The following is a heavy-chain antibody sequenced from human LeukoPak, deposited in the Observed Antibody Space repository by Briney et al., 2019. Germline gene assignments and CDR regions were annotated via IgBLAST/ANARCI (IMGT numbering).Heavy chain of an antibody. Sequence: QPGGSLRPSCATSGFTFSSYWMHWVRQAPGKGLVWVSRINSDGSSTSYADFVKGRFTISRDNAKNTLYLQMNSLRAEDTAVYYCARECGGDCWDAFDIWGQGTMVTVSS. V-gene: IGHV3-74*01. J-gene: IGHJ3*02. CDR1: GFTFSSYW. D-gene: IGHD2-21*02. CDR3: ARECGGDCWDAFDI. CDR2: INSDGSST.